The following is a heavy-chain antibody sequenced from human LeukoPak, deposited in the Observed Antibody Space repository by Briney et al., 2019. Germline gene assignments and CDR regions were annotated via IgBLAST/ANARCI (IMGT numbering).Heavy chain of an antibody. CDR3: AREKRLLGYCSSTSCFAYAFDI. CDR2: ISYDGSNK. D-gene: IGHD2-2*01. CDR1: GFTFSSYA. J-gene: IGHJ3*02. Sequence: GGSLRLSCAASGFTFSSYAMHWVRQAPGKGLEWVAVISYDGSNKYHADSVKGRFTISRDNSKNTLYLQMNSLRAEDTAVYYCAREKRLLGYCSSTSCFAYAFDIWGQGTMVTVSS. V-gene: IGHV3-30-3*01.